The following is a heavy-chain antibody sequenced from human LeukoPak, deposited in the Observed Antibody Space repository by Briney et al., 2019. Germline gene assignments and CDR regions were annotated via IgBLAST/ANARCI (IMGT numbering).Heavy chain of an antibody. J-gene: IGHJ5*02. D-gene: IGHD6-13*01. CDR1: GFTFSSYW. Sequence: GGSLRLSCAASGFTFSSYWMHWVRQAPGKELVWVSRINSDGSSTSYADSVKGRFTISRDNAKNTLYLQMNSLRAEDTAVYYCARDLAAAGDLGVPWGQGTLVTVSS. V-gene: IGHV3-74*01. CDR3: ARDLAAAGDLGVP. CDR2: INSDGSST.